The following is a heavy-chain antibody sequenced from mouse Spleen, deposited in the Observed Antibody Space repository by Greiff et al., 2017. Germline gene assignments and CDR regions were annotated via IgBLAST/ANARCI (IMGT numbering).Heavy chain of an antibody. V-gene: IGHV5-17*01. J-gene: IGHJ4*01. Sequence: EVKLVESGGGLVKPGGSLKLSCAASGFTFSDYGMHWVRQAPEKGLEWVAYISSGSSTIYYADTVKGRFTISRDNAKNTLFLQMTSLRSEDTAMYYCARNIYGNYLLYAMDYWGQGTSVTVSS. D-gene: IGHD2-1*01. CDR2: ISSGSSTI. CDR1: GFTFSDYG. CDR3: ARNIYGNYLLYAMDY.